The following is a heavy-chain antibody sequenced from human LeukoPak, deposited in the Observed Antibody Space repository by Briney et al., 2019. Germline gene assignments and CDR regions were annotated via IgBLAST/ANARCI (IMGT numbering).Heavy chain of an antibody. CDR2: IYSSGST. V-gene: IGHV4-4*08. Sequence: SETLSLTCTVSGGSFLTYYWSWIRQPPGKGLEWIGYIYSSGSTNYNPSLRNRITISVDTSKNQFSLKLSSVTAADTAVYYCARDGGPALGVGYYYYYMDVWGKGTTVTISS. CDR3: ARDGGPALGVGYYYYYMDV. J-gene: IGHJ6*03. D-gene: IGHD1-26*01. CDR1: GGSFLTYY.